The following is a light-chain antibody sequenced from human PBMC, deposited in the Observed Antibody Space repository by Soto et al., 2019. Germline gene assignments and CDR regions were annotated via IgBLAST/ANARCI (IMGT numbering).Light chain of an antibody. V-gene: IGKV3-20*01. CDR3: QQYGRSPRT. CDR1: QSVSSSY. Sequence: EIVLTQSPGTLSLSPGERATLSCRASQSVSSSYLAWYQQKPGQAPRLLIYGASSRATGIPDRFSGSGSATDFTLTISRLEPEDFAVYYCQQYGRSPRTFGQGTKLQIK. J-gene: IGKJ2*01. CDR2: GAS.